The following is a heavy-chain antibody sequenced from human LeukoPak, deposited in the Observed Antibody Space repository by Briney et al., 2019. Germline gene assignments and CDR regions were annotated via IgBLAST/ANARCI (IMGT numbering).Heavy chain of an antibody. CDR2: ISYDGSNK. CDR3: ARDGAAAGTGVGSP. Sequence: PGRSLRLSCVASGFTFNNYAMHWVRQAPGKGLEWVTVISYDGSNKYYADSVKGRFTISRDNSKNTLYLQMNSLRAEDTAVYYCARDGAAAGTGVGSPWGQGTLVTVSS. J-gene: IGHJ5*02. CDR1: GFTFNNYA. V-gene: IGHV3-30-3*01. D-gene: IGHD6-13*01.